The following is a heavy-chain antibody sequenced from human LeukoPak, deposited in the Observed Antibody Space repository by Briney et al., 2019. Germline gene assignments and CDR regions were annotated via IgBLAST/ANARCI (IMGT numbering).Heavy chain of an antibody. CDR3: ARVAKERVGGVYYFDY. CDR2: IGTAGDT. V-gene: IGHV3-13*01. J-gene: IGHJ4*02. Sequence: GGSLRLSCAASGFTFSDYDMHWVRQATGKGLEWVSAIGTAGDTYYTGAVKGRFTISRENAKNSLYLQMNSLRAGDTAAYYCARVAKERVGGVYYFDYWGQGTLVTVSS. CDR1: GFTFSDYD. D-gene: IGHD1-1*01.